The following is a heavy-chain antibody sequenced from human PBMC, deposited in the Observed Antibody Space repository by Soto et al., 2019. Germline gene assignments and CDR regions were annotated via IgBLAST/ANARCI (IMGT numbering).Heavy chain of an antibody. CDR2: IYYSGNT. J-gene: IGHJ4*02. Sequence: PSETLSLTCTFSGGSISSYYWSLIRQPPGKGLEWIGYIYYSGNTNYNPSLKSRVTISVDTSKSQFSLKLSSVTAADTAVYYCARSPAGGTVTALDYWGQGALVTVSS. V-gene: IGHV4-59*08. CDR1: GGSISSYY. D-gene: IGHD2-21*02. CDR3: ARSPAGGTVTALDY.